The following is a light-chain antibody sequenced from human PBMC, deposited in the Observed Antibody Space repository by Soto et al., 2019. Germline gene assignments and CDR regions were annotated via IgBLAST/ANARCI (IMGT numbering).Light chain of an antibody. CDR3: QQYNSYRT. Sequence: DIQMTQSPSTLSASVGDRVTITCRASQSISSWLAWYQQKPGKARKLLIYDASSLESGVPSRFSGSGSGTEFTLTISSLQPDDFATYYCQQYNSYRTFGQGTKVEIK. V-gene: IGKV1-5*01. J-gene: IGKJ1*01. CDR2: DAS. CDR1: QSISSW.